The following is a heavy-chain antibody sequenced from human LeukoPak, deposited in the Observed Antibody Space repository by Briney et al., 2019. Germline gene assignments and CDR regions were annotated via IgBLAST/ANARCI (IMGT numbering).Heavy chain of an antibody. CDR2: ITASSGGT. CDR3: AKIRFYYDSSFDYWYFDL. J-gene: IGHJ2*01. Sequence: GGSLRLSCAASGFPFSSYAMGWVRQAPRKGLEWVSAITASSGGTYYADSVKGRFTLSRDNSKNTLYLQINSLRAEDAAIYYCAKIRFYYDSSFDYWYFDLWGRGTLVTVSS. CDR1: GFPFSSYA. V-gene: IGHV3-23*01. D-gene: IGHD3-22*01.